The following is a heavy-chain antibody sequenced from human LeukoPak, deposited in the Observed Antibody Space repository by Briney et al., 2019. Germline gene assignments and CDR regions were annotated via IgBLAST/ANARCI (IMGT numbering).Heavy chain of an antibody. J-gene: IGHJ4*02. V-gene: IGHV3-23*01. Sequence: GGSLRLSCAASGFTFSNFAMSWVRQAPGNGLEWVSAISGSGGDTYYADSVKGRFTISRDNAESTLYLQMNSLRAEDTALYYCAKDTLLLLYWGQGTLVTVSS. D-gene: IGHD2-21*01. CDR2: ISGSGGDT. CDR3: AKDTLLLLY. CDR1: GFTFSNFA.